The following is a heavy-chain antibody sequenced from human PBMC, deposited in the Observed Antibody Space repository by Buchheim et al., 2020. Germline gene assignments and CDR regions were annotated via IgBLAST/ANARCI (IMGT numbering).Heavy chain of an antibody. CDR2: ISGSGGRT. CDR3: AKRDYQDSSGYAPLFDC. D-gene: IGHD3-22*01. J-gene: IGHJ4*02. Sequence: EVQLLESGGGLIQPGGSLRLSCVASGFTFSTYAMSWVRQAPGKGLEWVSGISGSGGRTFYADSVKGRFSISRDNSKNTLYLQMNSLRAEDTAVYYCAKRDYQDSSGYAPLFDCWGQGTL. CDR1: GFTFSTYA. V-gene: IGHV3-23*01.